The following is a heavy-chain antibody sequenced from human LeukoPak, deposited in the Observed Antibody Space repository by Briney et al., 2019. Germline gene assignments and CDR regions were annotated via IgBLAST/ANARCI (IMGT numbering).Heavy chain of an antibody. CDR3: AKDEGAYDSSGHPGY. J-gene: IGHJ4*02. CDR1: GFTFDDYA. V-gene: IGHV3-43*02. Sequence: GGSLRLSCAASGFTFDDYAMHWVRQAPGKGLEWVSLISGDGGSTYYADSVKGRFTISRDNSKNSLCLQMNSLRTEDTALYYCAKDEGAYDSSGHPGYWGQGTLVTVSS. D-gene: IGHD3-22*01. CDR2: ISGDGGST.